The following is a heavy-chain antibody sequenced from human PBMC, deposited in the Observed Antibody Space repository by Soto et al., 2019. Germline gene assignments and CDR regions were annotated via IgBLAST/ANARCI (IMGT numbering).Heavy chain of an antibody. CDR2: IYYSGST. D-gene: IGHD6-19*01. V-gene: IGHV4-59*01. CDR3: ARVGRVAVGGIDY. CDR1: GGSISSYY. J-gene: IGHJ4*02. Sequence: QVQLQESGPGLVKPSETLSLTCTVSGGSISSYYWSWIRQPPGKGLEWIGYIYYSGSTNYNPSLRSRVTISVDTSTNQFSLKLSSVTAADTAVYYCARVGRVAVGGIDYWGQGTLVSVSS.